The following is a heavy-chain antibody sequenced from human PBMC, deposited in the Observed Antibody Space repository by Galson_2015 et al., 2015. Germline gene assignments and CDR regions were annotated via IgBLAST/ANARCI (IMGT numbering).Heavy chain of an antibody. CDR3: ARGPSNYFDY. Sequence: SLRLSCAASGFPFRSYCMHWVRPAPGKGLEWGAVIWYDGSNKYYADSVKGRFAISRDNSKNTLYLQMNSLRAEDTAVYYCARGPSNYFDYWGQGTLVTVSS. V-gene: IGHV3-33*01. CDR1: GFPFRSYC. J-gene: IGHJ4*02. CDR2: IWYDGSNK.